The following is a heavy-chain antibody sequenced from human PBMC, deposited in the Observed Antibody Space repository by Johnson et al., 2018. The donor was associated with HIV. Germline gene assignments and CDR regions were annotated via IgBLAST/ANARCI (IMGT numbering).Heavy chain of an antibody. CDR3: ARERYTTGLYSGSYGAFDM. V-gene: IGHV3-30*02. CDR2: IRYDGSNK. D-gene: IGHD1-26*01. Sequence: QVQLVESGGGVVQPGGSLRLSCAASGFTFSSYGIHWVRQAPGKGLEWVAFIRYDGSNKDYIDSMKGRFTISRDNSKKTLYLQMNSLRAEDTAVYYCARERYTTGLYSGSYGAFDMWGQGTMVTVSS. J-gene: IGHJ3*02. CDR1: GFTFSSYG.